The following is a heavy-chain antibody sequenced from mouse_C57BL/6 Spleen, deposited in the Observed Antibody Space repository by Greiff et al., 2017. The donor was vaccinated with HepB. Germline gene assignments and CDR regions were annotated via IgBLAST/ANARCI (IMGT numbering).Heavy chain of an antibody. Sequence: QVQLQQSGAELVRPGPSVKVSCKASGYAFTNYLIEWVKQRPGQGLEWIGVINPGSGGTNYNEKFKGKATLTADKSSSTAYMQLSSLTSEDSAVYFCARWVYGSSLDYWGQGTTLTVSS. V-gene: IGHV1-54*01. CDR2: INPGSGGT. CDR1: GYAFTNYL. D-gene: IGHD1-1*01. CDR3: ARWVYGSSLDY. J-gene: IGHJ2*01.